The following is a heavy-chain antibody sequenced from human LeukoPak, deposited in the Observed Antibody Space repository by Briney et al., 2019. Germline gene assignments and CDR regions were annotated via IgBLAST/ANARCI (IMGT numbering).Heavy chain of an antibody. CDR1: GFTFSSYE. Sequence: PGGSLRLSCAASGFTFSSYEMNWVRQAPAKGLEWVSYISSSGSTIYYADSVKGRFTFSRDNAKNSLYLQMNSLRAEDTAVYYCAKGRKYSSGWRYYFDYWGQGTLVTVSS. V-gene: IGHV3-48*03. D-gene: IGHD6-19*01. J-gene: IGHJ4*02. CDR3: AKGRKYSSGWRYYFDY. CDR2: ISSSGSTI.